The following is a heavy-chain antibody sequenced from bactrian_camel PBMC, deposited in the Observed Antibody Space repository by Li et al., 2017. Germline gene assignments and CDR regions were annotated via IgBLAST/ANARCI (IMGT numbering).Heavy chain of an antibody. CDR1: GDEYDTQC. V-gene: IGHV3S54*01. Sequence: VQLVESGGGSVQPGESLLLSCTFSGDEYDTQCMGWFRQAPGKQREGVAALDRSSGSTDYADSVKGRFTISKDNAKNTLYLKMNNLQPEDTATYYCAAPPLRFGLCRSFEVSDFPYWGQGTQVTVS. CDR3: AAPPLRFGLCRSFEVSDFPY. D-gene: IGHD1*01. J-gene: IGHJ6*01. CDR2: LDRSSGST.